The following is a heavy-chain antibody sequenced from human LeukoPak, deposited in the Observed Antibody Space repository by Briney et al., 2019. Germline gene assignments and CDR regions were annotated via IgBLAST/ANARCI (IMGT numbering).Heavy chain of an antibody. J-gene: IGHJ4*02. Sequence: PGGSLRLSCAASGFTVSSSYMNWLRQAPGKGGEWVSVTYRDGSTKYADSVKGRFTISRDNSTNTLYLQMNSLRAEDTAVYYCARDLGVTMVRGISDCWGQGTLVTVSS. CDR2: TYRDGST. V-gene: IGHV3-66*01. D-gene: IGHD3-10*01. CDR3: ARDLGVTMVRGISDC. CDR1: GFTVSSSY.